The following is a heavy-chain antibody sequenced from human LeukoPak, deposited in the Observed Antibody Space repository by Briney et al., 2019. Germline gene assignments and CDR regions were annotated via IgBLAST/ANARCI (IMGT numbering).Heavy chain of an antibody. D-gene: IGHD2-15*01. V-gene: IGHV3-30-3*01. J-gene: IGHJ4*02. Sequence: GGSLRLSCAASGFTFSSLAMHWVGQAPGKGLEGGAVISYDGSNKYYADSVKGRFTISRDNSKNTLYLQMNSLRAEDTAVYYCARGRGYCSGGSCYNDYWGQGTLVTVSS. CDR3: ARGRGYCSGGSCYNDY. CDR2: ISYDGSNK. CDR1: GFTFSSLA.